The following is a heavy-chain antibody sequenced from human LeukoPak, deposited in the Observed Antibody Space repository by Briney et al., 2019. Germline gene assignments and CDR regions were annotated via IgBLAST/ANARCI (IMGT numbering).Heavy chain of an antibody. Sequence: ASVKVSCKASGYTFTSYGISWVRQAPGQGLEWMGWISAYNGNTNYAQKLQGRVTMTTDASTSTAYMELRSLRSDDTAVYYCARAYCSSTSCYFYDYFDYWGQGTLVTVSS. J-gene: IGHJ4*02. CDR2: ISAYNGNT. D-gene: IGHD2-2*01. CDR1: GYTFTSYG. CDR3: ARAYCSSTSCYFYDYFDY. V-gene: IGHV1-18*01.